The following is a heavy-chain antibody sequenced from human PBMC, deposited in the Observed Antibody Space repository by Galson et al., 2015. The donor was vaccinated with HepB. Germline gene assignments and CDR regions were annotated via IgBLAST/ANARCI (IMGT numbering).Heavy chain of an antibody. V-gene: IGHV4-59*01. CDR1: GGSISSYY. D-gene: IGHD2-2*02. CDR2: IYYSGST. CDR3: ARDNGVVVPAAIGGYGSANAFDI. J-gene: IGHJ3*02. Sequence: TLSLTCTVSGGSISSYYWSWIRQPPGKGLEWIGYIYYSGSTNYNPSLKSRVTISVDTSKNQFSLKLSSVTAADTAVYYCARDNGVVVPAAIGGYGSANAFDIWGQGTMVTVSS.